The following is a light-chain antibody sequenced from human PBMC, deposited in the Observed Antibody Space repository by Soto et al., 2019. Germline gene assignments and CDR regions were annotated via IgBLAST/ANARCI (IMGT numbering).Light chain of an antibody. CDR3: AAWDGSLSGQV. CDR1: TSNIGSNP. J-gene: IGLJ2*01. Sequence: QSVLTQPPSASGTPGQRVTISCSGSTSNIGSNPVFWYQHLPGTAPKLLIYRSNQRASGVPDRFSGSKSGTSAALAISGLRSEDEADYYCAAWDGSLSGQVFGGGTQLTVL. CDR2: RSN. V-gene: IGLV1-47*01.